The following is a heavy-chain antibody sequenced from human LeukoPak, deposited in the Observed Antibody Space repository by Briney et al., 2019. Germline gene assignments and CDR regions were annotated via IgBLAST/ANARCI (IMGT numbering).Heavy chain of an antibody. D-gene: IGHD5-18*01. CDR3: AREGSSYGQYYFDY. CDR1: GGSISSSNW. CDR2: IYHSGST. V-gene: IGHV4-4*02. Sequence: SGTLSLTCAVSGGSISSSNWWSWVRQPPGKGLEWIGEIYHSGSTYYNPSLKSRVTISVDTSKNQFSLKLSSVTAADTAVYYCAREGSSYGQYYFDYWGQGTLVTVSS. J-gene: IGHJ4*02.